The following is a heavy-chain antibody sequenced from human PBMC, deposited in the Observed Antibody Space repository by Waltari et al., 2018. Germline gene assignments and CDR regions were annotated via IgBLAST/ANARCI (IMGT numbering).Heavy chain of an antibody. J-gene: IGHJ4*02. V-gene: IGHV4-34*01. CDR2: INHSGST. Sequence: QVQLQQWGAGLLKPSETLSLTCAVYGGSFSGYYWSWIRQPPGKGLEWIGEINHSGSTNYNPSLKSRVTISVDTSKNQFSLKLSSVTAADTAVYYCARSAFGELFNYWGQGTLVTVSS. D-gene: IGHD3-10*01. CDR1: GGSFSGYY. CDR3: ARSAFGELFNY.